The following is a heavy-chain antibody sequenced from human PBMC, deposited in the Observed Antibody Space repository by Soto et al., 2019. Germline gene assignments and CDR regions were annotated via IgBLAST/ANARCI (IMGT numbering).Heavy chain of an antibody. CDR1: GFTFSTYG. V-gene: IGHV3-23*01. CDR3: TRESGWSSAE. D-gene: IGHD2-15*01. CDR2: ISDGPTTT. J-gene: IGHJ4*02. Sequence: EVHLLESGGGLVQPGGSLRLSCVASGFTFSTYGMSWVRQAPGKGLEWVSGISDGPTTTYYADSVKGRFTISRDNSKNTLYLQLNSLRADDPSFYYVTRESGWSSAEWGQGTLVTVSS.